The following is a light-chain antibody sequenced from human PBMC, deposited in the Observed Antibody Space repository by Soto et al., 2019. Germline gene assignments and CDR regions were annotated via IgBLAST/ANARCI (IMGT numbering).Light chain of an antibody. CDR2: DVI. V-gene: IGLV2-11*01. Sequence: QSALTQPRSVSGSPGQSVTIPCTGTSSDVGGYNFVSWYQQHPGKAPKLMIYDVIKRPSGVPDRFSGSKSGNTASLTISGLQAEDEADYYCCSYAGSYNYVFGTGTKVIVL. J-gene: IGLJ1*01. CDR1: SSDVGGYNF. CDR3: CSYAGSYNYV.